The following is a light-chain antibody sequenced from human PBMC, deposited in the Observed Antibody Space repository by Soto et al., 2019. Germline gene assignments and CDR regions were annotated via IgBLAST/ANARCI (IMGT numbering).Light chain of an antibody. CDR3: QQYGSSGT. V-gene: IGKV3-20*01. CDR1: QSVSNNY. CDR2: GAS. J-gene: IGKJ1*01. Sequence: EIVLTQSPGTLSLSPGERATLSCRASQSVSNNYLAWYQQKPGQAPRLLIYGASNRATGIPVRFSGSGSGTDFTLPISRLEPEDFAVYYCQQYGSSGTFGQGTKVEIK.